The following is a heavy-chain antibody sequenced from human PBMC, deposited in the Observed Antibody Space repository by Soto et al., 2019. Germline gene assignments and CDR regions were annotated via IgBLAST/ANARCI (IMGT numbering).Heavy chain of an antibody. Sequence: ASVKVSCNTSGYTFTTYGISWVRQAPGQGLEWVGWISAYSGKTHYAQKFQGKVTMTTDTSTNTAYLELRSLRSDDTAVYYCARDPYLGDHQYWGQGTLVTVSS. J-gene: IGHJ4*02. CDR1: GYTFTTYG. CDR3: ARDPYLGDHQY. CDR2: ISAYSGKT. V-gene: IGHV1-18*01. D-gene: IGHD3-16*01.